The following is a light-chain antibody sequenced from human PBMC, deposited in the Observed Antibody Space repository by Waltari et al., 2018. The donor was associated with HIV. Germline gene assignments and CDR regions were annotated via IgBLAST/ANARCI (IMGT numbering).Light chain of an antibody. V-gene: IGLV2-23*01. CDR2: EGI. CDR3: CSYGGSSNWL. Sequence: QSVLTQPASVSGSPGQSITISCTGTSSDIGNYNLVSWYQQHPGKAPKLIIYEGIKRPSGVSNRISGSKSANTASLTISGLQAEDEADYYCCSYGGSSNWLFGGGTKLTVL. J-gene: IGLJ2*01. CDR1: SSDIGNYNL.